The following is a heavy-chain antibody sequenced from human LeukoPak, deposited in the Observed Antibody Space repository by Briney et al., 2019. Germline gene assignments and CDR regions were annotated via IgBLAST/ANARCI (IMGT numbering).Heavy chain of an antibody. CDR3: AKKNYHRFDY. CDR1: GFTVSSNY. CDR2: IYSGGNT. V-gene: IGHV3-53*01. J-gene: IGHJ4*02. Sequence: QPGGSLRLSCAASGFTVSSNYMSWVRQAPGKGLEWVSIIYSGGNTYYADSVKGRFTISRDNSKNTLYLQMNSLRAEDTAVYYCAKKNYHRFDYWGQGTLVIVSS. D-gene: IGHD5-24*01.